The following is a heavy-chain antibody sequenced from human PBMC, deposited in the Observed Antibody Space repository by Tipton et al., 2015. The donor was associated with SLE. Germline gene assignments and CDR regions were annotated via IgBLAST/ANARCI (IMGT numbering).Heavy chain of an antibody. V-gene: IGHV4-59*01. CDR1: GGSISSYY. CDR2: IYYSGST. D-gene: IGHD5-24*01. J-gene: IGHJ4*02. Sequence: GLVKPSETLSLTCTVSGGSISSYYWSWIRQPPGKGLEWVGYIYYSGSTNYNPSLKSRVTISVDTSKNQFSLKLSSVTAADTAVYYCARQMGPGYFDYWGQGTLVTVSS. CDR3: ARQMGPGYFDY.